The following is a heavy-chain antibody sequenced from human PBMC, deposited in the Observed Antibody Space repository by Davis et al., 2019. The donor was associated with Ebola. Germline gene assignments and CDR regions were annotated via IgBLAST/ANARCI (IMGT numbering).Heavy chain of an antibody. Sequence: SETLSLTCAVYGGSFSPYYRSWIRQPPGKGLEWIGEINHSGSTNYSPSLKSRVTISVDTSKNQFSLRLSSVTAADTAVYYCARGLTGTAAGLDYWGQGTLVIVSS. V-gene: IGHV4-34*01. CDR1: GGSFSPYY. CDR2: INHSGST. CDR3: ARGLTGTAAGLDY. J-gene: IGHJ4*02. D-gene: IGHD6-13*01.